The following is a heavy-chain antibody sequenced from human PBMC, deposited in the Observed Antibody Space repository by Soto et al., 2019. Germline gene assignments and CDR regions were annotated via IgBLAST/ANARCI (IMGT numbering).Heavy chain of an antibody. CDR2: INAYNGNT. D-gene: IGHD4-17*01. Sequence: ASVKVSCKASGYTFTSYGISWVRQAPGQRLEWMGWINAYNGNTNYSQKLQGRVTITRDTSASTAYMELSSLRSEDTAVYYCARDGDAYGDYVSFHFDCWGQGTLVTVSS. V-gene: IGHV1-18*01. CDR3: ARDGDAYGDYVSFHFDC. J-gene: IGHJ4*02. CDR1: GYTFTSYG.